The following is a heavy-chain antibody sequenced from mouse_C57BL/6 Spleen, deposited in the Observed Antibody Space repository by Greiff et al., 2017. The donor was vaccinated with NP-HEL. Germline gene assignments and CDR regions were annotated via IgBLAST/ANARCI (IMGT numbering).Heavy chain of an antibody. J-gene: IGHJ1*03. CDR3: ARKVDYYGSGYFDV. Sequence: QVQLQQPGAELVMPGASVKLSCKASGYTFTSYWMHWVKQRPGQGLEWIGEIDPSDSYTNYNQKFKGKSTLTVDKSSSTAYMQLSSLTSEYAAVYYCARKVDYYGSGYFDVWGTGTTVTVSS. CDR1: GYTFTSYW. D-gene: IGHD1-1*01. V-gene: IGHV1-69*01. CDR2: IDPSDSYT.